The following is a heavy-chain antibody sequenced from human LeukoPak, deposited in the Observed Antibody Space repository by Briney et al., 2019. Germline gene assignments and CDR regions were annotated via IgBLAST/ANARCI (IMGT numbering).Heavy chain of an antibody. CDR2: IYYSGST. Sequence: SETLSLTCTVSGGSISSYYWSWIRQPPGKGLEWIGYIYYSGSTNYNPSLKSRVTISVDTSKNQFSLKLSSVTAADTAVYYCASAPGGSGYFDYWGQGTLVTVSS. CDR1: GGSISSYY. J-gene: IGHJ4*02. V-gene: IGHV4-59*08. CDR3: ASAPGGSGYFDY. D-gene: IGHD3-10*01.